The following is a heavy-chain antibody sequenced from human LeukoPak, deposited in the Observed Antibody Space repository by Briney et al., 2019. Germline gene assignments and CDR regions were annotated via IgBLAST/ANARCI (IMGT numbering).Heavy chain of an antibody. CDR3: ARGSSPRLGAFDI. CDR1: GYTFTSYA. Sequence: ASVKVSCKASGYTFTSYAMHWVRQAPGQGLEWMGWINAGNGNTKYSQKFQGRVTITRDTSASTAYMELSSLRSEDTAVYYCARGSSPRLGAFDIWGQGTMVTVSS. D-gene: IGHD7-27*01. CDR2: INAGNGNT. V-gene: IGHV1-3*01. J-gene: IGHJ3*02.